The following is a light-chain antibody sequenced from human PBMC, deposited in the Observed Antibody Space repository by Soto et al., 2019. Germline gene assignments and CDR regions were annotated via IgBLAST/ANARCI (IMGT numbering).Light chain of an antibody. CDR1: SSDVGSYDY. V-gene: IGLV2-11*01. Sequence: QSALIQPPSVSGSPGQSVTISCTGTSSDVGSYDYVSWYQQHPGTVPKPMIYNVNTQPSGVPDRFSGSKSGTSASLAISGLQSEDEADYYCATWDDSLSAWVFGGGTKLTVL. J-gene: IGLJ3*02. CDR3: ATWDDSLSAWV. CDR2: NVN.